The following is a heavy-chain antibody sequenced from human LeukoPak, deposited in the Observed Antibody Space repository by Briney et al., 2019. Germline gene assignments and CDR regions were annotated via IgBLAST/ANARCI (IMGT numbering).Heavy chain of an antibody. J-gene: IGHJ4*02. CDR1: GFTFSSYS. CDR3: ARDIDSSGYYEN. Sequence: GGSLRLSCAASGFTFSSYSMNWVRQAPGKGLEWVSSISSSSSYIYYADSVKGRFTISRDNAKNSLYLQMNSLRAEDTAVYYCARDIDSSGYYENWGQGTLVTVSS. V-gene: IGHV3-21*01. D-gene: IGHD3-22*01. CDR2: ISSSSSYI.